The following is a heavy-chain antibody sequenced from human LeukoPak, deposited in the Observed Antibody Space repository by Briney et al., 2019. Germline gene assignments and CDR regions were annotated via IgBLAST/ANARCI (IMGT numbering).Heavy chain of an antibody. CDR2: IYSSGST. J-gene: IGHJ5*02. Sequence: SETLSLTCTVSGDSISSYYWSWIRQPAGKGLEWIGRIYSSGSTNYNPSLKSRVTMSVDTSKNQFSLKLSSVTAADTAVYYCARSEMDANWFDPWGQGTLVTVSS. D-gene: IGHD2-2*03. V-gene: IGHV4-4*07. CDR1: GDSISSYY. CDR3: ARSEMDANWFDP.